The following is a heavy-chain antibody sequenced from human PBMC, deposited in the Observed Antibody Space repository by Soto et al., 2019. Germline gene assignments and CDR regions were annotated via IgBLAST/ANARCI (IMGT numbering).Heavy chain of an antibody. CDR1: GFTVSSNY. CDR3: ARDIPEYYYDSSGYYSY. D-gene: IGHD3-22*01. J-gene: IGHJ4*02. V-gene: IGHV3-66*01. CDR2: IYSGGST. Sequence: EVQLVESGGGLVQPGGSLRLSCAASGFTVSSNYMSWVRQAPGKGLEWVSVIYSGGSTYYADSVKGRFTISRDNSKNTLYLQMNSLRAGDTAVYYCARDIPEYYYDSSGYYSYWGQGTLVTVSS.